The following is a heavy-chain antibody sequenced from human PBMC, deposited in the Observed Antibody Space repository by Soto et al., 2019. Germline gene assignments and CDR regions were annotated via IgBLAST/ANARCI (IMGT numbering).Heavy chain of an antibody. CDR1: GGSFSGYY. J-gene: IGHJ6*02. Sequence: PSETLSLTCAVYGGSFSGYYWTWIRKPPGTGLEWIGGINYSGSTNYNPSLKSRVTISVDTSKNQFSLKLSSVTAADTAVYYCACIFSGGYGYGFYYYGMDVWGQGTTVTVSS. V-gene: IGHV4-34*01. D-gene: IGHD5-18*01. CDR2: INYSGST. CDR3: ACIFSGGYGYGFYYYGMDV.